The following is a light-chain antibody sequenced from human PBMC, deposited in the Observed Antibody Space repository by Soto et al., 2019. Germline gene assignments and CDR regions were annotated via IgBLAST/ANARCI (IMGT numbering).Light chain of an antibody. V-gene: IGKV3-20*01. CDR2: GAS. CDR1: QSVTNSH. J-gene: IGKJ1*01. Sequence: EIVLTQSPGTLSLSPGDRATLSCRASQSVTNSHLAWYQQKPGLAPRLLIYGASSRATGTPGRFSGSGSGTDFTLTISSREPEDFAVYYCQQYGRSLWTFGQGTNVEIK. CDR3: QQYGRSLWT.